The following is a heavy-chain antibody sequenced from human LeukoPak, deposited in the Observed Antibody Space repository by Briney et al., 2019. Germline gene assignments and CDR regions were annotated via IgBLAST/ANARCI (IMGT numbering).Heavy chain of an antibody. J-gene: IGHJ3*02. Sequence: HPGGSLRLSCAASGFTFSSYWMHWVRQAPGKGLVWVSRINTDGSSTSYADSVKGRFTISRDNAKNTLYLQMNSLRAEDTAVYYCARHGNIVVVPDASKAFDIWGQGTMVTVSS. CDR2: INTDGSST. CDR3: ARHGNIVVVPDASKAFDI. V-gene: IGHV3-74*01. D-gene: IGHD2-2*01. CDR1: GFTFSSYW.